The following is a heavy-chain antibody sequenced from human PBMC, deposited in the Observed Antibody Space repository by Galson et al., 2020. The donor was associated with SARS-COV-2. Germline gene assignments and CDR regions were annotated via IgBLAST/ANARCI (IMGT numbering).Heavy chain of an antibody. CDR3: AREVVATIDY. CDR1: GFSLSTSGMC. J-gene: IGHJ4*02. D-gene: IGHD5-12*01. V-gene: IGHV2-70*11. CDR2: IDWDDDK. Sequence: SGPTLVKPTQTLTMTCNFSGFSLSTSGMCVSWIRQPTGTALEWLARIDWDDDKYYSTSLKTRLTISKDTSKNQVVLTMTNMDPVDTATYYCAREVVATIDYWGQGTLVTVSS.